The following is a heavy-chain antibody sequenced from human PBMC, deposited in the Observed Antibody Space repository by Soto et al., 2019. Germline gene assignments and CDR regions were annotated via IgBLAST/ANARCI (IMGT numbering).Heavy chain of an antibody. J-gene: IGHJ6*02. V-gene: IGHV1-58*01. Sequence: SVKVSCKASGFTFTSSAVQWVRQARGQRLEWIGWIVVGSGNTNYAQKFQERVTITRDMSTSTAYMELSSLRSEDTAVYYCAASDNSSWKYYYGMDVWSRGTTVTVSS. CDR3: AASDNSSWKYYYGMDV. CDR1: GFTFTSSA. D-gene: IGHD6-13*01. CDR2: IVVGSGNT.